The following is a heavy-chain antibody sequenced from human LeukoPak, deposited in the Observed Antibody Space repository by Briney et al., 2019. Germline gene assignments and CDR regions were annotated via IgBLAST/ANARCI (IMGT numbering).Heavy chain of an antibody. V-gene: IGHV1-2*02. Sequence: ASVKLSCKASGYTFTGYYMHWVRQAPGQGLGWMGWINPNSGGTTYAKKFPGRVTMTRDTSINTAYMELSRLRSDDTAVYCCARFDDFCSGYPPPFDYWGQGTLVTVSS. CDR1: GYTFTGYY. D-gene: IGHD3-3*01. CDR2: INPNSGGT. J-gene: IGHJ4*02. CDR3: ARFDDFCSGYPPPFDY.